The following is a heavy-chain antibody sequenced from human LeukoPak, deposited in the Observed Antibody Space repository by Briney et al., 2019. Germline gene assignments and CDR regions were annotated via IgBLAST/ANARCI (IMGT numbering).Heavy chain of an antibody. Sequence: GGSLRLSCAASGFTFSSYEMNWVRQAPGKGLEWVSYISSSGSTIYYADSVKGRFTISRDNAKKSLYLQMNSLRAEDTAVYYCARVRYFDWLGPFDYWGQGTLVTVSS. CDR1: GFTFSSYE. D-gene: IGHD3-9*01. V-gene: IGHV3-48*03. CDR2: ISSSGSTI. CDR3: ARVRYFDWLGPFDY. J-gene: IGHJ4*02.